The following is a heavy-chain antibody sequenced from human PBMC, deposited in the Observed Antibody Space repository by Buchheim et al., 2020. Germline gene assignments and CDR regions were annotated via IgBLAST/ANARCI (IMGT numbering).Heavy chain of an antibody. CDR2: INHSGST. Sequence: QVQLQQWGAGLLKPSETLSLTCAVYGGSFSGYYWSWIRQPPGKGLEWIGEINHSGSTNYNPSLKSRITISVDTSTNQFSLKLSSVTAADTAVYYCARGGGIVVVPAAIGYYYYGMDVWGQGTT. CDR1: GGSFSGYY. J-gene: IGHJ6*02. CDR3: ARGGGIVVVPAAIGYYYYGMDV. V-gene: IGHV4-34*01. D-gene: IGHD2-2*01.